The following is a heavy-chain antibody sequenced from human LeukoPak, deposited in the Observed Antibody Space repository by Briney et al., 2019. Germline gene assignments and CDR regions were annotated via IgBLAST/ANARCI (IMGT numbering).Heavy chain of an antibody. D-gene: IGHD2-21*02. CDR1: GYTFISYA. J-gene: IGHJ4*02. CDR3: ARDIHCGGDNYCPDY. Sequence: ASVKVSCKTFGYTFISYAMHWVRQAPGQRLEWMGWINPANNNAKYSQKFQATVTITRDTSASTTYMELFSLRSEDTAIYYCARDIHCGGDNYCPDYWGRGTLVTVSS. V-gene: IGHV1-3*01. CDR2: INPANNNA.